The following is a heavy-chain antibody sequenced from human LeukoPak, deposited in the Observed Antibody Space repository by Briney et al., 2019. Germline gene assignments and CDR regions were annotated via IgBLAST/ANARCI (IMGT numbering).Heavy chain of an antibody. Sequence: PGGSLRLSCAASGFTFSSYSMNWVRQAPGKGLEWVSSISSSSSYIYYADSVEGRFTISRDNAKNSLYLQMNSLRAEDTAVYYCARGQAQQWLVSPWNYYYMDVWGKGTTVTISS. D-gene: IGHD6-19*01. CDR1: GFTFSSYS. V-gene: IGHV3-21*01. J-gene: IGHJ6*03. CDR3: ARGQAQQWLVSPWNYYYMDV. CDR2: ISSSSSYI.